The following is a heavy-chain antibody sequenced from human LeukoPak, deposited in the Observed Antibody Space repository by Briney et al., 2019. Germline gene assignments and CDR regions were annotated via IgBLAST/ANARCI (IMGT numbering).Heavy chain of an antibody. V-gene: IGHV4-61*01. Sequence: PSETLSLTCTVSGGSVSSGSYYWTWIRQPPGKGLEWIGYIYYSGSTNYNPSLKSRVTISVDTSKNQFSLKLSSVTAADTAVYYCARGSVTTHPWGQGTLVTVSS. CDR3: ARGSVTTHP. D-gene: IGHD4-17*01. CDR1: GGSVSSGSYY. CDR2: IYYSGST. J-gene: IGHJ5*02.